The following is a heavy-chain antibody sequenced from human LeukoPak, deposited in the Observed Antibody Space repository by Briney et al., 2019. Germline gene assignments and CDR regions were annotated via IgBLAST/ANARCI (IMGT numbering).Heavy chain of an antibody. Sequence: GGSLRLSCAASGFTFSSYAMNWVRQAPGKGLEWVSSISSSNSYIYYADSVKGRFTISRDNAKNSLYLQMNSLRAEDTAVYYCARDYGDRSFDYWGQGTLVTVSS. D-gene: IGHD4-17*01. CDR1: GFTFSSYA. CDR2: ISSSNSYI. J-gene: IGHJ4*02. CDR3: ARDYGDRSFDY. V-gene: IGHV3-21*01.